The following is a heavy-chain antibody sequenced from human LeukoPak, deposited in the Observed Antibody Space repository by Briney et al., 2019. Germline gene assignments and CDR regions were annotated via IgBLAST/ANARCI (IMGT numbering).Heavy chain of an antibody. J-gene: IGHJ4*02. CDR2: IYSSGST. CDR3: ARRPTGDPKFDY. Sequence: SETLPLTCSVSGGSISNYFWTWIRQPPGKGLEWIGYIYSSGSTYYNPSLKSRVTISVDTSKNRFSLKLSTVTAADTAVYYCARRPTGDPKFDYWGQGTLVTVSS. D-gene: IGHD7-27*01. V-gene: IGHV4-59*08. CDR1: GGSISNYF.